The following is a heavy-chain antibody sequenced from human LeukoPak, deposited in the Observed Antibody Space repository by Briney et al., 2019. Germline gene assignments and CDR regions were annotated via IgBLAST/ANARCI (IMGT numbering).Heavy chain of an antibody. CDR2: ISAYNGNT. J-gene: IGHJ5*02. V-gene: IGHV1-18*01. CDR3: ARDTAGYSSGGHNWFDP. CDR1: GYTFTSYG. D-gene: IGHD6-19*01. Sequence: ASVKVSCKASGYTFTSYGISWVRQAPGQGLEWMGWISAYNGNTNYAQKLRGRVTMTTDTSTSTAYMELRSLRSDDTAVYYCARDTAGYSSGGHNWFDPWGQGTLVTVSS.